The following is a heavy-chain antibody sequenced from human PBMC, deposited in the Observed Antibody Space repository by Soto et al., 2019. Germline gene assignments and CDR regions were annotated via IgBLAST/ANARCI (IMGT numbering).Heavy chain of an antibody. V-gene: IGHV4-4*07. Sequence: SETLSLTCTVSGGSISSYYWSWIRQPAGKGLEWIGRIYTSGSTNYNPSLKSRVTMSVDTSKNQFSLKLSSVTAADTAVYYCAITGELSPPPAAYFDYWGQGTLVTVSS. CDR1: GGSISSYY. D-gene: IGHD1-26*01. CDR2: IYTSGST. CDR3: AITGELSPPPAAYFDY. J-gene: IGHJ4*02.